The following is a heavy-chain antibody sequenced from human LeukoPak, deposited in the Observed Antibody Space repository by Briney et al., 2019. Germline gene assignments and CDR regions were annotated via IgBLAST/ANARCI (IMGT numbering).Heavy chain of an antibody. V-gene: IGHV4-4*07. J-gene: IGHJ4*02. CDR2: IYNNGDT. CDR1: GASVSGYY. CDR3: AREAATAAHLHY. D-gene: IGHD6-13*01. Sequence: PSETLSLTCTVSGASVSGYYWSWIRQPAGKGLEWIERIYNNGDTKYNPSLKSRVTMSVDTSKNQFSLKLSSVTAADTAVYFCAREAATAAHLHYWGQGTLVTVSS.